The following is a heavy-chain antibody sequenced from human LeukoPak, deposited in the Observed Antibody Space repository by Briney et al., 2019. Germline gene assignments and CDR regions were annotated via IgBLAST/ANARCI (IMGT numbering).Heavy chain of an antibody. CDR1: GGSISSYY. V-gene: IGHV4-4*07. CDR3: ARVVPAASYYYYYYMDV. CDR2: IYTSGST. J-gene: IGHJ6*03. Sequence: SEALSLTCTVSGGSISSYYWSWIRQPAGKGLEWIGRIYTSGSTNYNPSLKSRVTMSLDTSKNQFSLKLSSVTAADTAVYYCARVVPAASYYYYYYMDVWGKGTTVTVSS. D-gene: IGHD2-2*01.